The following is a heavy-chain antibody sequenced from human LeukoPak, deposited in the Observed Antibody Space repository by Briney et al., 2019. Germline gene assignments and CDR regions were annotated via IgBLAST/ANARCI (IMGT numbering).Heavy chain of an antibody. J-gene: IGHJ5*02. CDR3: ARDFPLLTIFGVANWFDP. CDR1: GFTFSDYY. V-gene: IGHV3-11*01. D-gene: IGHD3-3*01. Sequence: PGGSLRLSCAASGFTFSDYYMSWIRQAPGKGLEWVSYISSSGSTIYYADSVKGRFTISRDNAKNSLYLQMNSLRAEDTAVYYCARDFPLLTIFGVANWFDPWGQGTLVTVSS. CDR2: ISSSGSTI.